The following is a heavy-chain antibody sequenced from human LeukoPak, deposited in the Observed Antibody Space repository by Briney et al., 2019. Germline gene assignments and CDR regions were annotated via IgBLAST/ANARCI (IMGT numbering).Heavy chain of an antibody. J-gene: IGHJ6*03. D-gene: IGHD3-10*01. Sequence: SVKVSCKASGGTFSSYAISWVRQAPGQGLEWMGGIIPIFGTANCAQKFQGRVTITTDESTSTAYMELSSLRSEDTAVYYCARGSMASSLNYYYYYMDVWGKGTTVTVSS. CDR2: IIPIFGTA. CDR1: GGTFSSYA. CDR3: ARGSMASSLNYYYYYMDV. V-gene: IGHV1-69*05.